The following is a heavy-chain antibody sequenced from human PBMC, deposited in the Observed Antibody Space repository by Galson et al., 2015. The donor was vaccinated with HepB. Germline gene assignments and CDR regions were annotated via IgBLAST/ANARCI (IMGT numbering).Heavy chain of an antibody. V-gene: IGHV3-21*01. D-gene: IGHD2-2*01. Sequence: SLRLSCAGSGSILSSYSMNWVRQAPVNGLEWVSSMSSSTNSIYYSDSVKGRFTVSIDNAKNSLFLQMNSLRAEYTAVYYCATNTPAAVMRASGMDVWGQGTAVTVSS. CDR3: ATNTPAAVMRASGMDV. CDR1: GSILSSYS. J-gene: IGHJ6*02. CDR2: MSSSTNSI.